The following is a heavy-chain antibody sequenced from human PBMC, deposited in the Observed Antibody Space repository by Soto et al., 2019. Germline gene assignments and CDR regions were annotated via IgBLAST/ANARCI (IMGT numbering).Heavy chain of an antibody. V-gene: IGHV4-59*01. CDR1: GGSISSYY. J-gene: IGHJ3*02. CDR2: IYYSGST. CDR3: ARGAQRYDILTGYYFDAFDI. Sequence: SETLSLTCTVSGGSISSYYWSWIRQPPGKGLEWIGYIYYSGSTNYNPSLKSRVTISVDTSKNQFSLKLSSVTAADTAVYHCARGAQRYDILTGYYFDAFDIWGQGTMVTVSS. D-gene: IGHD3-9*01.